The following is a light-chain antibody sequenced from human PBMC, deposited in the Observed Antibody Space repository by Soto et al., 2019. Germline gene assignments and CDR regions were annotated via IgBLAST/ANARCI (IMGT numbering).Light chain of an antibody. V-gene: IGKV1-5*03. CDR1: QNIRNW. Sequence: DIQMTQSPSTLSASVGDSVTITCRASQNIRNWLAWYQQKPGKAPKLLIYKASSLESGVPSRFSGSGSGTEFTLSISSLQPDDFATYYCHQYNSYLWTFGQGTKVDI. CDR2: KAS. CDR3: HQYNSYLWT. J-gene: IGKJ1*01.